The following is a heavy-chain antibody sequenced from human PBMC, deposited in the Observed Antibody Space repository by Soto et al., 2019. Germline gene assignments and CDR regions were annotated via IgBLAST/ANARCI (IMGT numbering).Heavy chain of an antibody. J-gene: IGHJ3*01. CDR2: ISYDGSNK. CDR3: ARDPTYFYDISGRPLNAFDV. CDR1: GFAFSNYG. D-gene: IGHD3-22*01. V-gene: IGHV3-30*03. Sequence: GGSLRLSCAACGFAFSNYGMHGVRQAPGKGLEWVAVISYDGSNKYYADSVKGRFTISRDNSKDTLFLQMNSLRAEDTAVYYCARDPTYFYDISGRPLNAFDVWGQGTMVTVSS.